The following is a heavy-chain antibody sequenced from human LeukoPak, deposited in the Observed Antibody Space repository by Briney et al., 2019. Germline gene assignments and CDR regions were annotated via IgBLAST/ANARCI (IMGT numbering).Heavy chain of an antibody. Sequence: SETLSLACTVSGGSISSYYWSWIRQPPGKGLEWIGYIYYRGSTNYNPSLKSRVTISVDTSKNQFSLKLSSVTAADTAVYYCARDPGPRITMVRGVITDYYYGMDVWGKGTTVTVSS. J-gene: IGHJ6*04. CDR1: GGSISSYY. V-gene: IGHV4-59*01. CDR3: ARDPGPRITMVRGVITDYYYGMDV. CDR2: IYYRGST. D-gene: IGHD3-10*01.